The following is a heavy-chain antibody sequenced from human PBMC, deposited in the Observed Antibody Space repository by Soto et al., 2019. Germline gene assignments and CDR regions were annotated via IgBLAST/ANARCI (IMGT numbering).Heavy chain of an antibody. J-gene: IGHJ3*02. Sequence: SVKGSCKASGGTLSDHGVAWLRQAPGQGLEWMGGTIPVFNTAKYAQKFQGRVTVTADKFTNIAYMELSSLRSEDTAFYFCARRVYGSGNYYTGPSAFDILGQATRLTV. CDR2: TIPVFNTA. CDR3: ARRVYGSGNYYTGPSAFDI. V-gene: IGHV1-69*06. CDR1: GGTLSDHG. D-gene: IGHD3-10*01.